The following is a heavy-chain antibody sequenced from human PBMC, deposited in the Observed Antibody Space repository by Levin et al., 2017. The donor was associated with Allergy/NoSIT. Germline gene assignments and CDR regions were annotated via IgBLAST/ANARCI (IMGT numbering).Heavy chain of an antibody. Sequence: GGSLRLSCAASGFTFSSYSMTWVRQAPGKRLEWVSSITSSSGFLYYADSLKGRFTISRENAKSSLYLQMNTLRAEDTAVYYCARISGYTYGAVDYWGQGTLVTVSS. J-gene: IGHJ4*02. V-gene: IGHV3-21*01. D-gene: IGHD5-18*01. CDR1: GFTFSSYS. CDR3: ARISGYTYGAVDY. CDR2: ITSSSGFL.